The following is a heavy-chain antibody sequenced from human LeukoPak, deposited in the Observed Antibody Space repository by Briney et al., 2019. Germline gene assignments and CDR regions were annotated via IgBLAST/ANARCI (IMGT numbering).Heavy chain of an antibody. Sequence: PSETLSLTCTVSGGYISSYDWSWIRQPPGKGLEWIGYMSHSGSTNYSPSLKSRVTISLDPSKNQFSLKLTSVPAADTAVYYCARGRTSFDYWGPGTLVTVSS. D-gene: IGHD4/OR15-4a*01. V-gene: IGHV4-59*01. CDR3: ARGRTSFDY. CDR2: MSHSGST. CDR1: GGYISSYD. J-gene: IGHJ4*02.